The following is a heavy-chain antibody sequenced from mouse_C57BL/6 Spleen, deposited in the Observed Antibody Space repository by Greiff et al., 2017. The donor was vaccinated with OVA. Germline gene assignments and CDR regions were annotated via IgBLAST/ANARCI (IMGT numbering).Heavy chain of an antibody. Sequence: EVKLMESEGGLVQPGSSMKLSCTASGFTFSDYYMAWVRQVPEKGLEWVANINYDGSSTYYLDSLKSRFIISRDNAKNILYLQMSSLKSEDTATYYCARDSYDGYYFDYWGQGTTLTVSS. J-gene: IGHJ2*01. V-gene: IGHV5-16*01. D-gene: IGHD2-3*01. CDR3: ARDSYDGYYFDY. CDR1: GFTFSDYY. CDR2: INYDGSST.